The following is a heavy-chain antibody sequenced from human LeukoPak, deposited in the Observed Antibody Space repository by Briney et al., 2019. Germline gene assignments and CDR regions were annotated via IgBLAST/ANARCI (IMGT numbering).Heavy chain of an antibody. V-gene: IGHV4-39*01. D-gene: IGHD2-2*01. CDR2: IYYSGST. J-gene: IGHJ3*02. CDR1: GGSISSSSYY. Sequence: KPSETLSLTCTVSGGSISSSSYYWGWIRQPPGKGLEWIGSIYYSGSTYYNPSLKSRVTISVDTSKNQFSLKLSSVTAADTAVYYCARLVLNIVVVPAAVTDDAFDIWGQGTMVTVSS. CDR3: ARLVLNIVVVPAAVTDDAFDI.